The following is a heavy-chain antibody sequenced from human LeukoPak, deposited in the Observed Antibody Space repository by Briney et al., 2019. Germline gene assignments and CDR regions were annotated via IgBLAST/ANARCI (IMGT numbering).Heavy chain of an antibody. V-gene: IGHV3-74*01. CDR2: IDSDGSYT. CDR3: ARGGYYVSGSWDY. J-gene: IGHJ4*02. Sequence: PGGSLRLSCAASGFTFSSYWMYWVRQAPGKGLVWVSRIDSDGSYTSYADSVKGRFTISRDNAKNTQYLQMNSLRAEDTAVYYCARGGYYVSGSWDYWGQGTLVTVSS. CDR1: GFTFSSYW. D-gene: IGHD3-10*01.